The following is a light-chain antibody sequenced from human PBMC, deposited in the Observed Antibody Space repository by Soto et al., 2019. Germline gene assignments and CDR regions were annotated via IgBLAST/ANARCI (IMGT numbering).Light chain of an antibody. J-gene: IGKJ4*01. CDR2: AAS. CDR1: QGIDNW. CDR3: QQAIHFPLA. Sequence: DIQMTQSPSSVSASVGDSVTITCRASQGIDNWLAWYQQKPGMAPKLLISAASNLQSGVPTRFSGSGSGTDFTLTINSLQPEDFATYFCQQAIHFPLAFGGGTKVGI. V-gene: IGKV1-12*01.